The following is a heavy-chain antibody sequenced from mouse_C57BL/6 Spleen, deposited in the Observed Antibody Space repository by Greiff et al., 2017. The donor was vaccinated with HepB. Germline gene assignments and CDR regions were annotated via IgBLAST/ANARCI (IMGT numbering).Heavy chain of an antibody. CDR2: IYPGDGDT. CDR3: ATDYPWFAY. D-gene: IGHD5-5*01. J-gene: IGHJ3*01. V-gene: IGHV1-82*01. CDR1: GYAFSSSW. Sequence: QVQLQQSGPELVKPGASVKISCKASGYAFSSSWMNWVKQRPGKGLEWIGRIYPGDGDTNYNGKFKGKATLTADKSSSTAYMQLSSLTSEDSAVYFCATDYPWFAYWGQGTLVTVSA.